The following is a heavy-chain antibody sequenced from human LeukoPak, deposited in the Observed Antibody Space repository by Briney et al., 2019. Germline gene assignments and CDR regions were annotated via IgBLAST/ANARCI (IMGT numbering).Heavy chain of an antibody. Sequence: GSLRLSCAASGFTFSSYGMHWVRQSPGRGLEGVAFISFDGSNEFYADSLKGRFTISRDNSKDTLYLQMDSLRAEDTALYYCAREEHDYVWGSYRYYYYYGIDVWGQGTTVTVSS. D-gene: IGHD3-16*02. J-gene: IGHJ6*02. CDR3: AREEHDYVWGSYRYYYYYGIDV. CDR2: ISFDGSNE. CDR1: GFTFSSYG. V-gene: IGHV3-30*03.